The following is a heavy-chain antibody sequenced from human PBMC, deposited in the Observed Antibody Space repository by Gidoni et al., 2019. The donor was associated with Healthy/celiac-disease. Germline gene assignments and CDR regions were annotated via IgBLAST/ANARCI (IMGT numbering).Heavy chain of an antibody. CDR2: ISSSSSTI. D-gene: IGHD5-18*01. CDR3: ARDGPVDTDQYYYYGMDV. CDR1: GFTFSSYS. V-gene: IGHV3-48*02. J-gene: IGHJ6*02. Sequence: EVQLVESGGGLVQPGGSLRLSCAASGFTFSSYSMKWVRQAPGKGLEWVSYISSSSSTIYYADSVKGRFTISRDNAKNSLYLQMNSLRDEDTAVYYCARDGPVDTDQYYYYGMDVWGQGTTVTVSS.